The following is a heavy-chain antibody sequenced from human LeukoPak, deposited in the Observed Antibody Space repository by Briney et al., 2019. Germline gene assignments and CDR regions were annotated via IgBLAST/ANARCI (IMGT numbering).Heavy chain of an antibody. CDR3: ARGVPDAFDI. CDR1: GYTFTSYG. D-gene: IGHD3-10*01. CDR2: IIPILGIA. J-gene: IGHJ3*02. Sequence: SVKVSCKASGYTFTSYGISWVRQAPGQGLEWMGRIIPILGIANYAQKFQGRVTITADKSTSTAYMELSSLRSEDTAVYYCARGVPDAFDIWGQGTMVTVSS. V-gene: IGHV1-69*04.